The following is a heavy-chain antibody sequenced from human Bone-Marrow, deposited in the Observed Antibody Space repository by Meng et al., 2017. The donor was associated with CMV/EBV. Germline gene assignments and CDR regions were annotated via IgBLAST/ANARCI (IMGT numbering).Heavy chain of an antibody. D-gene: IGHD5-18*01. Sequence: ASVKVSCKASGYTFTSYGISWVRQAPGQGLEWMGWISAYNGNTNYAQKLQGRVTMTTDTSTSTAYMELRSLRSGDTAVYYCARFQWLNPAYYYYYGMDVWGQGTTVTVSS. CDR3: ARFQWLNPAYYYYYGMDV. CDR2: ISAYNGNT. J-gene: IGHJ6*02. V-gene: IGHV1-18*01. CDR1: GYTFTSYG.